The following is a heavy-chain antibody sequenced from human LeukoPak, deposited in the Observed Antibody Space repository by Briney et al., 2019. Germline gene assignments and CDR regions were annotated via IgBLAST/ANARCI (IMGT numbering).Heavy chain of an antibody. CDR3: ARRAFRGGNYDY. Sequence: SETLSLTCTVSGGSISSYYWTWIRQPPGKGLEWIGYIYYSGSTNYNPSLKSRATLSVDTSKNQFSLKLSSVTAADTAVYYCARRAFRGGNYDYWGQGTLVTVSS. D-gene: IGHD4-23*01. CDR2: IYYSGST. V-gene: IGHV4-59*01. CDR1: GGSISSYY. J-gene: IGHJ4*02.